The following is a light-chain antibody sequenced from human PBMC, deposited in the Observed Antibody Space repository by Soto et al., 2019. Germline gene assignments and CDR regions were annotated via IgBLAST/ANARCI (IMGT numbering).Light chain of an antibody. CDR2: GVS. CDR1: QSVTSSY. CDR3: QQYGSSPLT. V-gene: IGKV3-20*01. J-gene: IGKJ4*01. Sequence: EIVLTQSPGTPSLSPGERATLSCRASQSVTSSYLAWYQQKPGQAPRLLIYGVSSRATGTPDRFSGSGSGTDFTLTISRLEPEDFAVYYCQQYGSSPLTFGGGTKVDIK.